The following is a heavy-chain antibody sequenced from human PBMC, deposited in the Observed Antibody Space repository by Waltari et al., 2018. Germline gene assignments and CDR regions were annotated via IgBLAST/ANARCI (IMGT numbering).Heavy chain of an antibody. Sequence: EVQLVESGGGLVQPGGSLRLSCAASGFTFSSYSMNWVRQAPGKGLEWVSYISSSSSIIDYADSVKGRFTITRDNAKNSLYLQMNSLRAEDTAVYYCAKDQGSPWYYYYMDVWGKGTTVTVSS. CDR2: ISSSSSII. D-gene: IGHD6-13*01. J-gene: IGHJ6*03. CDR3: AKDQGSPWYYYYMDV. CDR1: GFTFSSYS. V-gene: IGHV3-48*04.